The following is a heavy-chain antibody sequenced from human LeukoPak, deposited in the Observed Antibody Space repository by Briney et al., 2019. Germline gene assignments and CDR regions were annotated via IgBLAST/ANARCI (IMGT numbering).Heavy chain of an antibody. D-gene: IGHD4-17*01. V-gene: IGHV3-30*18. J-gene: IGHJ4*02. CDR2: ISYDGSNK. Sequence: PGGSLRLSCAASGFTFSSYCMHWVRQAPGEGLEWVAVISYDGSNKYYADSVKGRFTISRDNSKNTLYLQMNSLRAEDTAVYYCAKVAGYGDEYYFDYWGQGTLVTVSS. CDR3: AKVAGYGDEYYFDY. CDR1: GFTFSSYC.